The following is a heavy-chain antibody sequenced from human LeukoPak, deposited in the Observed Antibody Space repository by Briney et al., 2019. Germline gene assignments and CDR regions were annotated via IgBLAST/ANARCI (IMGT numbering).Heavy chain of an antibody. CDR2: ISTSCDTV. CDR1: GFTFTDYY. CDR3: ARDRQFKLHVP. D-gene: IGHD5-24*01. J-gene: IGHJ5*02. Sequence: GGSLRLSCTASGFTFTDYYMTWIRQAPGQGLEWLSYISTSCDTVSYADSVKGRFTISRDNAKNTLYLQIASLRAEDTAIYFCARDRQFKLHVPWGQGILVTVSS. V-gene: IGHV3-11*01.